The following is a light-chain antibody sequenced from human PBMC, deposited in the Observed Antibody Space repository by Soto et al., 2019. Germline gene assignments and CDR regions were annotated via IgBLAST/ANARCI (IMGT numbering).Light chain of an antibody. Sequence: EIVLTQSPATLSLSPGARDPLSCRASQSVSNNYLAWYQQKPGQAPRLLIYGASNRATGIPDRFSGSGSGTDFTLTISRLEPEDFAVYYCQQYGSSGTFGQGTKVDI. CDR2: GAS. CDR1: QSVSNNY. CDR3: QQYGSSGT. J-gene: IGKJ1*01. V-gene: IGKV3-20*01.